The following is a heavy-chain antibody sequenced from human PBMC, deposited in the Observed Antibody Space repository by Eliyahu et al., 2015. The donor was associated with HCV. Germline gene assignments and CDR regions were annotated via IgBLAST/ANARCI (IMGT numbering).Heavy chain of an antibody. CDR3: AHRRSSEFYYSVNLDF. Sequence: QITLQESGPTLVKPTQTLTLTCTFXGFSLTXXGVGVGWVRQPPGKALEWLAIIYWNDDKRYTPSLQSRLTITKDNSKNQVVLRMTNMDPVDTASYFCAHRRSSEFYYSVNLDFWGQGTLVTVSS. CDR2: IYWNDDK. CDR1: GFSLTXXGVG. V-gene: IGHV2-5*01. J-gene: IGHJ4*02. D-gene: IGHD1-26*01.